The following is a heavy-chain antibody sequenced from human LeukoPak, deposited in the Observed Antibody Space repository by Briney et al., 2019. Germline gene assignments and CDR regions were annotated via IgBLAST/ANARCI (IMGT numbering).Heavy chain of an antibody. CDR1: GFTFSSYA. V-gene: IGHV3-23*01. D-gene: IGHD5-24*01. CDR3: AKKGDGYNPAPLDY. J-gene: IGHJ4*02. Sequence: GGSLRLSCAASGFTFSSYAMNWVRQAPGKGLEWVSAISGSGGSTYYADSVKGRFTISRDNSKNTLYLQMNSLRAEDTAVYYCAKKGDGYNPAPLDYWGQGTLVTVSS. CDR2: ISGSGGST.